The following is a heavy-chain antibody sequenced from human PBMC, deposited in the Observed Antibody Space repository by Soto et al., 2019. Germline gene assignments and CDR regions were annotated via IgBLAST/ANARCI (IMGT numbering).Heavy chain of an antibody. V-gene: IGHV3-53*02. CDR2: IYSGGST. J-gene: IGHJ4*02. D-gene: IGHD3-10*01. CDR3: ARNSLYGSGGN. CDR1: GINVSSNY. Sequence: EVQLVETGGGLIKTGGSLRLSCAASGINVSSNYMSWVRQAPGKGLEWVSVIYSGGSTYYADSVKGRFNISRDNSKNTLYHQMNSLRAEDTAVYYCARNSLYGSGGNGGQGTLVTVSS.